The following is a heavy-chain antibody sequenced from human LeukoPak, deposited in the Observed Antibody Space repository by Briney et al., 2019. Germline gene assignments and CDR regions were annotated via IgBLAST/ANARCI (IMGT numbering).Heavy chain of an antibody. J-gene: IGHJ6*02. Sequence: GGSLRLSCAASGFSFSDYYMAWVRQAPGKGLEWLSKISRTGATTDYAESVKGRFSTTRDNVANSLQLQMNSLRVEDTAVYYCARARRVSTSGPPYYYHGMDVWGQGTTAIVSS. V-gene: IGHV3-11*01. CDR2: ISRTGATT. D-gene: IGHD3-10*01. CDR1: GFSFSDYY. CDR3: ARARRVSTSGPPYYYHGMDV.